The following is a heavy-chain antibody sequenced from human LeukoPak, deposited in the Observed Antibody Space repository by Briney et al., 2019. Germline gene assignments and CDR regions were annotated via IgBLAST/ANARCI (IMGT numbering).Heavy chain of an antibody. V-gene: IGHV4-39*01. CDR2: IYYRGIT. J-gene: IGHJ6*03. Sequence: SETLSLTCPVSGGSISSSSYYWGWIRQPPGKGLEWIGSIYYRGITDYNPSLKSQITIAVDTSKNQFSLKLSSVTAAGTAVYYCASLVYCSSTSCYNYYYYYMDVWGKGTTVTVSS. D-gene: IGHD2-2*02. CDR3: ASLVYCSSTSCYNYYYYYMDV. CDR1: GGSISSSSYY.